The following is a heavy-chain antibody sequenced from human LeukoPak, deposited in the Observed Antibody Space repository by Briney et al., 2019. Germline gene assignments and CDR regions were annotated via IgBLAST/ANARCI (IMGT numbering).Heavy chain of an antibody. CDR1: GFTFSTFA. Sequence: GGSLRLSCAASGFTFSTFAMSWVRQAPGKGLEWVSAISGSGGGTYYADSVKGRLTISRDNSKNTLYLQMSSVRAEDTAVYYCAKAFSAYENWPPNWFDPWGQGTLVTVSS. V-gene: IGHV3-23*01. CDR3: AKAFSAYENWPPNWFDP. CDR2: ISGSGGGT. J-gene: IGHJ5*02. D-gene: IGHD5-12*01.